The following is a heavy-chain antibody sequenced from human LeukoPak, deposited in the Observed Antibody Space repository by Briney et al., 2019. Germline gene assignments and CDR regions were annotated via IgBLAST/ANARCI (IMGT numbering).Heavy chain of an antibody. D-gene: IGHD3-10*01. Sequence: SETLSLTYTISGGSITSYYWSWIRQPPGKGLEWIGHINYSGSTNYNPSLKSRVTILVDTSKNQFSLKLNSVTAADTAVYYCARRGPGGRAFDFWGQGTMVTVSS. CDR3: ARRGPGGRAFDF. J-gene: IGHJ3*01. CDR1: GGSITSYY. CDR2: INYSGST. V-gene: IGHV4-59*08.